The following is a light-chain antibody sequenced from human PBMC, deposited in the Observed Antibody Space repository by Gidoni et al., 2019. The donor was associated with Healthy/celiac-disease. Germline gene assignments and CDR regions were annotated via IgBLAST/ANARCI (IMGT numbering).Light chain of an antibody. V-gene: IGKV3-20*01. CDR3: QQYSSSPLIT. J-gene: IGKJ5*01. CDR2: GAS. Sequence: EIVLTQSPGTLSLSPGERDTLSCRASQSVSSSYLAWYQQKPGQAPRLLIYGASSRATGIPDRFSGSGSGTDFTLTISRLEPEDFTVYYCQQYSSSPLITFGQGTRLEIK. CDR1: QSVSSSY.